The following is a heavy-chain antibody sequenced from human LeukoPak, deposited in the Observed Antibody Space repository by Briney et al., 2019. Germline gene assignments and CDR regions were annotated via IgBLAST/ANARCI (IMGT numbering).Heavy chain of an antibody. CDR2: ISGSGGST. D-gene: IGHD3-22*01. J-gene: IGHJ4*02. Sequence: GGSLRLSCAASGFTFSSFGMHWVRQAPGGGLEWVSAISGSGGSTYYADSVKGRFTISRDNSKNTLYLQMNSLRAGDTAVYYCAKVTYYLDSSGYPYYFDYWGQGTLVTVSS. CDR3: AKVTYYLDSSGYPYYFDY. V-gene: IGHV3-23*01. CDR1: GFTFSSFG.